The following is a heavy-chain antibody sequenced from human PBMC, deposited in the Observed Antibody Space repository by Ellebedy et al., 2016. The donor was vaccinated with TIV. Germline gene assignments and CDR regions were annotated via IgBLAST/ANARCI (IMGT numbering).Heavy chain of an antibody. CDR1: GFTFSSYA. CDR2: ISFDGSNK. J-gene: IGHJ4*02. Sequence: GESLKISCAASGFTFSSYAMHWVRQAPGKGLEWVVFISFDGSNKYYADSVKGRFTISRDNSKNTLYLQMNSLRAEDTAVYYCARVPLDGAVAGTVEVAFDYWGQGTLVTVSS. CDR3: ARVPLDGAVAGTVEVAFDY. D-gene: IGHD6-19*01. V-gene: IGHV3-30-3*01.